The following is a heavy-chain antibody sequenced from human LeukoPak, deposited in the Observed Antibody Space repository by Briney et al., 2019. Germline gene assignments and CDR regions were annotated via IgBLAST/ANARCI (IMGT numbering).Heavy chain of an antibody. CDR3: ARMTHPFGDYENNWFDP. D-gene: IGHD4-17*01. CDR1: GFTFSDES. Sequence: GGSLRLSCAASGFTFSDESMTWVRQAPGKGLEWVSSITSSSSYIYYADSVKGRFAISRDNAKKSLYLQMNSLRAEDTAVYYCARMTHPFGDYENNWFDPWGQGTLVTVSS. J-gene: IGHJ5*02. CDR2: ITSSSSYI. V-gene: IGHV3-21*01.